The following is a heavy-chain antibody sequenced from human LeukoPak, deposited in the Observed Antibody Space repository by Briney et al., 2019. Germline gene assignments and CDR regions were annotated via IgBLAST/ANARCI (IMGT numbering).Heavy chain of an antibody. CDR1: GFTFSSYA. Sequence: PGGALRLSCAASGFTFSSYAMSWVRQAPGKGLEWVSAISGSGGSTYYADSVKGRFTISRDNAKNTLYLQMNSLRAEDTAGYYCSNCPYYYASSGYSLDYWGQGTLVTVSS. V-gene: IGHV3-23*01. J-gene: IGHJ4*02. CDR3: SNCPYYYASSGYSLDY. D-gene: IGHD3-22*01. CDR2: ISGSGGST.